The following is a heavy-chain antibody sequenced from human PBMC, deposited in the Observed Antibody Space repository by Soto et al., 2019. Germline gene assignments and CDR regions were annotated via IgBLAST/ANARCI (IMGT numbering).Heavy chain of an antibody. CDR1: GFTFSSYA. CDR3: ARDGGFWSGYSSHYYYGMDV. V-gene: IGHV3-30-3*01. D-gene: IGHD3-3*01. CDR2: ISYDGSNK. Sequence: GGSLRLSCAASGFTFSSYAMHWVRQAPGKGLEWVAVISYDGSNKYYADSVKGRFTISRDNSKNTLYLQMNSLRAEDTAVYYCARDGGFWSGYSSHYYYGMDVWGQGTTVTVSS. J-gene: IGHJ6*02.